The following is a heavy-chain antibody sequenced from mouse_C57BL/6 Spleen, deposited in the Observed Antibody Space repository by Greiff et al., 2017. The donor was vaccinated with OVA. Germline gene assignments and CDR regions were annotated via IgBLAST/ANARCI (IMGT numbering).Heavy chain of an antibody. Sequence: VQLQQSGAELMKPGASVKLSCKASGYTFTSYWITWVKQRPGQGLEWIGDIYPGSGSTNYNEKFKSKATLTVDTSSSTAYMQLSSLTSEDSAVYYCARSYDYDGGYWGQGTTLTVSS. V-gene: IGHV1-55*01. CDR3: ARSYDYDGGY. CDR1: GYTFTSYW. J-gene: IGHJ2*01. D-gene: IGHD2-4*01. CDR2: IYPGSGST.